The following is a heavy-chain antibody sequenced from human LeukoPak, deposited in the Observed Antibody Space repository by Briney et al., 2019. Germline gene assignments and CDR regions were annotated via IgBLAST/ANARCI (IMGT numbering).Heavy chain of an antibody. J-gene: IGHJ4*02. Sequence: GESLKISCKGSGYSFSNSWIGWVRQMPGKGLEWMGLIYPGEFDIRYSPSFQGQVTISADKSISTAYLQWKSLKTSDTAMYYCARHAFHNDNSDYYFAHWGQGTLVTVSS. CDR3: ARHAFHNDNSDYYFAH. CDR2: IYPGEFDI. CDR1: GYSFSNSW. V-gene: IGHV5-51*01. D-gene: IGHD3-22*01.